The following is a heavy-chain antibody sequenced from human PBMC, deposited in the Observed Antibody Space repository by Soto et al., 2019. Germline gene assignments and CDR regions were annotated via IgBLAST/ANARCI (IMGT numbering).Heavy chain of an antibody. CDR2: MNPNSGNT. V-gene: IGHV1-8*01. D-gene: IGHD4-17*01. CDR1: GYTFTSYD. CDR3: ARLPGLRPHDAFDI. Sequence: ASVKVSCKASGYTFTSYDINWVRQATGQGLEWMGWMNPNSGNTGHAQKFQGRVTMTRNTSISTAYMELSSLRSEDTAVYYCARLPGLRPHDAFDIWGQGTMVTVSS. J-gene: IGHJ3*02.